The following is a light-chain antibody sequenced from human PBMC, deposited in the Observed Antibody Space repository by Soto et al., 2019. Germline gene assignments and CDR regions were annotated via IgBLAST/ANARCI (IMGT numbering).Light chain of an antibody. Sequence: EIVLTQSPGSLSLSPGERATLSCRASQSIDSSFFAWYQQKPGQPPRLLIYGASNRATGIPDRFSGRRSGTDFTLTITGLEPEDFAVYYCQQYVSSVTFGQGTKVEIK. J-gene: IGKJ1*01. CDR3: QQYVSSVT. CDR2: GAS. V-gene: IGKV3-20*01. CDR1: QSIDSSF.